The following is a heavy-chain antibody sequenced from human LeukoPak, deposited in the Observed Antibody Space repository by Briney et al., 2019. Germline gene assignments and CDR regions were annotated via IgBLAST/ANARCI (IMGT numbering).Heavy chain of an antibody. CDR1: GFTFSSYA. D-gene: IGHD3-16*02. CDR2: ISGSGGST. Sequence: GSLRLSCAASGFTFSSYAMSWVRQAPGKGLGWVSAISGSGGSTYYADSVKGRFTISRDNSKNTLYLQMNSLRAEDTAVYYCAKGVWGSYRYREYFDYWGQGTLVTVSS. V-gene: IGHV3-23*01. J-gene: IGHJ4*02. CDR3: AKGVWGSYRYREYFDY.